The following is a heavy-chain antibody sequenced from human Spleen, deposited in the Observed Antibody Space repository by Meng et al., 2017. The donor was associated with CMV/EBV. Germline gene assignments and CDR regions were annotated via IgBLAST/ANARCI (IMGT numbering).Heavy chain of an antibody. Sequence: GESLKISCAACGSTFSSYDMHWVRQATGKGLEWVSAIGTAGDTYYPGSVKGQFTISRENAKNSLYLQMNSLRAGDTAVYYCASLASYGSGSYYNYGMDVWGQGTTVTVSS. V-gene: IGHV3-13*03. CDR1: GSTFSSYD. D-gene: IGHD3-10*01. CDR3: ASLASYGSGSYYNYGMDV. J-gene: IGHJ6*02. CDR2: IGTAGDT.